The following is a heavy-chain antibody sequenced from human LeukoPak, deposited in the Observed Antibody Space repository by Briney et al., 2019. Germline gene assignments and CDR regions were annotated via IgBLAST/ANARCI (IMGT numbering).Heavy chain of an antibody. CDR1: GITFSSYS. CDR2: ISSSSSYI. CDR3: ASEFHDLDAFDI. Sequence: PGGSLRLSCAASGITFSSYSMNWVRQAPGKGLEWVSSISSSSSYIYYADSVKGRFTISRDNAKNSLYLQMNSLRAEDTAVYYCASEFHDLDAFDIWGQGTMVTVSS. J-gene: IGHJ3*02. D-gene: IGHD2-21*01. V-gene: IGHV3-21*01.